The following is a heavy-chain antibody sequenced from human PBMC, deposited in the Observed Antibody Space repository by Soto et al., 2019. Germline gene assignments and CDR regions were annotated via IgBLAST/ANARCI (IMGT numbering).Heavy chain of an antibody. CDR2: ISGSGGST. CDR3: AKDLSITIFGDGMDV. Sequence: GGSLRLSCAASGFTFSSYAMSWVRQAPGKGLEWVSAISGSGGSTYYADSVKGRFTISRDNSKNTLYLQMNSLRAEDTAVYYCAKDLSITIFGDGMDVWGQGTTVTVSS. V-gene: IGHV3-23*01. J-gene: IGHJ6*02. CDR1: GFTFSSYA. D-gene: IGHD3-3*01.